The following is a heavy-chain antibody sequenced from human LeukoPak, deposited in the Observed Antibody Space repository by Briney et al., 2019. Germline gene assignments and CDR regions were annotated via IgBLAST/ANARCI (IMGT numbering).Heavy chain of an antibody. D-gene: IGHD3-22*01. Sequence: TGGSLRLSCAASRFTFSSYAMHWVRQAPGKGLEWVAFIRYDGSNKYYADSVKGRFTISRDNSKNTLYLQMNSLRAEDTAVYYCAKGPHYYDSRGAIDYWGQGTLVTVSS. V-gene: IGHV3-30*02. CDR3: AKGPHYYDSRGAIDY. J-gene: IGHJ4*02. CDR2: IRYDGSNK. CDR1: RFTFSSYA.